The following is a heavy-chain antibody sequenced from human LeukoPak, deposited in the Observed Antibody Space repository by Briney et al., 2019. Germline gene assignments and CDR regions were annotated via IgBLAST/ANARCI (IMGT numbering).Heavy chain of an antibody. CDR2: ISGDRTTT. CDR1: GFAFSSYW. CDR3: ARSQFDY. V-gene: IGHV3-74*01. J-gene: IGHJ4*02. Sequence: GGSLRLSCAASGFAFSSYWMLWVRQAPGKGLVWVSRISGDRTTTTYADSVKGRFTISRDNAKNILYLQMNSLRAEDTAIYYCARSQFDYWGQGILVTVSS.